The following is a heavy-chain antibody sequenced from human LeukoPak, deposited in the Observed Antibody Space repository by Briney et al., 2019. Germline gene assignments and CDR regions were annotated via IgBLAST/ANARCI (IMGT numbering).Heavy chain of an antibody. CDR3: AKEVGWLNDLAQAFGV. CDR1: VFTFGSCG. Sequence: GRSLRLACAASVFTFGSCGMYWVGQAPGRGLDWVAFIRYDGSNKYYADSVKGRFTISRDNSKSILYLQMNSLRPEDTAVYYCAKEVGWLNDLAQAFGVWGQGTMVTVSS. V-gene: IGHV3-30*02. CDR2: IRYDGSNK. J-gene: IGHJ3*01. D-gene: IGHD5-12*01.